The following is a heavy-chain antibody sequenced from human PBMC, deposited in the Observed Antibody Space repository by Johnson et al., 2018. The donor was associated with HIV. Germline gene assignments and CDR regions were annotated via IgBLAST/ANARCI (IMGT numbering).Heavy chain of an antibody. D-gene: IGHD1-1*01. CDR1: GFTFSSYG. CDR3: AKDVTGELDAFDI. Sequence: EVQLVESGGGVVQRGGSLRVSCAASGFTFSSYGLSWVRQAPGKGLEWVSAIGTAGYTYYPGSVKGRFTISRENAKNSLYLQMNSLRAGDTAVYYCAKDVTGELDAFDIWGQGTMVTVSS. V-gene: IGHV3-13*01. J-gene: IGHJ3*02. CDR2: IGTAGYT.